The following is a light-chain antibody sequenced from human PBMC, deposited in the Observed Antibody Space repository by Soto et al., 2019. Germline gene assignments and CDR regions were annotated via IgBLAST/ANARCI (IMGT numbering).Light chain of an antibody. Sequence: QSALTQPASVSGSPGQSITISCTGTSSDIGSYNFVSWYQQHPGKAPKLLIYEINNRPSGVSIRFSGSKSGNTASLTISGLQAEDEADYYCSSVTTSSTLIFGGGTKLTVL. CDR1: SSDIGSYNF. V-gene: IGLV2-14*01. J-gene: IGLJ2*01. CDR3: SSVTTSSTLI. CDR2: EIN.